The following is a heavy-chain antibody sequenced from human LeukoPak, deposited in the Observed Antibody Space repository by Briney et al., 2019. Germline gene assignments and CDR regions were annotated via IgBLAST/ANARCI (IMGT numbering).Heavy chain of an antibody. V-gene: IGHV4-39*01. D-gene: IGHD3-3*01. Sequence: SETLSLTCTVSGGSISSSSYYWGWIRQPPGKGLEWIGSIYYSGSTYYNPSLKSRVTISVDTSKNQFSLKLSSVTAADTAVYYCARLGAARGGHDFYYDFWSGYFDPWGQGTLVTVSS. J-gene: IGHJ5*02. CDR1: GGSISSSSYY. CDR3: ARLGAARGGHDFYYDFWSGYFDP. CDR2: IYYSGST.